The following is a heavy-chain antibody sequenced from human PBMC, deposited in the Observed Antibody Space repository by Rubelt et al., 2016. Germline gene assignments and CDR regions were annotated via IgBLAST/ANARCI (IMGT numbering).Heavy chain of an antibody. CDR2: ISGSGDKT. CDR3: ARPTLMAYE. CDR1: GLTFSGYA. J-gene: IGHJ4*02. D-gene: IGHD5-24*01. V-gene: IGHV3-23*01. Sequence: GGSLRLSCAASGLTFSGYAMTWVRQAPGRGLEWVSAISGSGDKTFYADSVKGRFTISRDNAKNMVYLQMNSLRVDDTAVYYCARPTLMAYEWGQGTLVTVSS.